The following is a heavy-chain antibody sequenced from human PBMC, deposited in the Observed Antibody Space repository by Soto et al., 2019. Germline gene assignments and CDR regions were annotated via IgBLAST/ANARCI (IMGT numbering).Heavy chain of an antibody. Sequence: GGSLRLSCAASGFTFISYAMHWVRQVPGKGLEWVAVISYDGSNKYYADSVKGRFTISRDNSKNTLYLQMNSLRAEDTAVYYCARDLAAVPGYYFDYWGQGTLVTVSS. CDR3: ARDLAAVPGYYFDY. CDR2: ISYDGSNK. V-gene: IGHV3-30-3*01. CDR1: GFTFISYA. J-gene: IGHJ4*02. D-gene: IGHD6-13*01.